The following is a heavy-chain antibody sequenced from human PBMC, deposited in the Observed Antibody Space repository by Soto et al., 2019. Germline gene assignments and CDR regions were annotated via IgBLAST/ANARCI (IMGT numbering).Heavy chain of an antibody. V-gene: IGHV5-51*01. CDR3: ARRGYSYGSEGFVVDV. CDR1: GYSFTSYW. J-gene: IGHJ6*04. D-gene: IGHD5-18*01. CDR2: IYPGDSDT. Sequence: GESLKISCKGSGYSFTSYWIGWVRQMPGKGLEWMGIIYPGDSDTRYSPSFQGQVTISADKSISTAYLQWSSLKASDTAMYYCARRGYSYGSEGFVVDVWGKGTTVTVSS.